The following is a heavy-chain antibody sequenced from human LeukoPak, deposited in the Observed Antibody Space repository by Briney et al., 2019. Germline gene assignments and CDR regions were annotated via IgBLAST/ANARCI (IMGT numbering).Heavy chain of an antibody. CDR2: ISAYNGNT. D-gene: IGHD4-17*01. J-gene: IGHJ4*02. V-gene: IGHV1-18*01. CDR3: ARDPIHADYGDYEYYFDY. Sequence: ASVKVSCKASGYTFTSYGISWVRQAPGQGLEWMGWISAYNGNTNYAQKLQGRVTMTTDTSTSTAYMELRSLRSDDTAVYYCARDPIHADYGDYEYYFDYWGQGTLVTASS. CDR1: GYTFTSYG.